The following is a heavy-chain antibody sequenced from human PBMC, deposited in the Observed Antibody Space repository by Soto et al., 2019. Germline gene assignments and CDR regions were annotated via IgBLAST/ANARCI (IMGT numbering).Heavy chain of an antibody. V-gene: IGHV1-69*13. J-gene: IGHJ4*02. CDR1: GGTFSSYA. D-gene: IGHD6-6*01. CDR2: IIPIFGTA. Sequence: ASVKVSCKASGGTFSSYAISWVRQAPGQGLEWMGGIIPIFGTANYAQKFQGRVTITADESTSTAYMELSSLRSEDTAVYYCAGDRSPTARPVYFDYWGQGTLVTVSS. CDR3: AGDRSPTARPVYFDY.